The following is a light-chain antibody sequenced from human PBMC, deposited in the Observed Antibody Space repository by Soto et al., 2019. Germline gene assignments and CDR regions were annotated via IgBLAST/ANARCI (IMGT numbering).Light chain of an antibody. J-gene: IGKJ3*01. V-gene: IGKV1-39*01. CDR2: AAS. Sequence: DIQMTPSPSSLSASVGDRVTITCRASQSISSYLNWYQQKPGKAPTLLIYAASSLQSGVQSRFSGSGSATDFTLTTSSLQPEDFATYYCKQSYSPPLFTFGPGTKVDIK. CDR3: KQSYSPPLFT. CDR1: QSISSY.